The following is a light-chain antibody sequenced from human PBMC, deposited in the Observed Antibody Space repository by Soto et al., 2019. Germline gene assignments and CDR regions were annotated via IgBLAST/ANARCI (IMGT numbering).Light chain of an antibody. CDR2: SNN. Sequence: QSVATQPPSASGTPGQRVTISCSGSSSNIGSNSVNWYQHLPGTAPKLLIYSNNQRPSGVPDRLSGSKSGTSASLAISGLQSEDEADYYCAAWDDSLKGVIFGGGTKLTVL. CDR1: SSNIGSNS. J-gene: IGLJ2*01. V-gene: IGLV1-44*01. CDR3: AAWDDSLKGVI.